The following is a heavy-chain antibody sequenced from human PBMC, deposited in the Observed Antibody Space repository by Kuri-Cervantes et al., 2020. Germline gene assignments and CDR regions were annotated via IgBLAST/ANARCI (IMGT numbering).Heavy chain of an antibody. CDR2: IYYSGST. V-gene: IGHV4-39*01. CDR1: GGSISSCSYY. CDR3: ARQAVAGFDY. D-gene: IGHD6-19*01. J-gene: IGHJ4*02. Sequence: SETLSLTCTVSGGSISSCSYYWGWIRQPPGKGLEWIGSIYYSGSTYYNPSLKSRVTISVDTSKNQFSLKLSSVTAADTAVYYCARQAVAGFDYWGQGTLVTVSS.